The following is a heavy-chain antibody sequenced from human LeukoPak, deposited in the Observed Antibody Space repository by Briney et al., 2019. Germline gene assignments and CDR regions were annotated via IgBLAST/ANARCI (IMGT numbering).Heavy chain of an antibody. CDR2: IIPILGIA. CDR3: ARDPHRPPDYYYYYGMDV. J-gene: IGHJ6*02. V-gene: IGHV1-69*04. CDR1: GYTFSSYG. Sequence: GASVKVSCKASGYTFSSYGISWVRQAPGQGLEWMGRIIPILGIANYAQKFQGRVTITADKSTSTAYMELSSLRSEDTAVYYCARDPHRPPDYYYYYGMDVWGQGTTVTVSS.